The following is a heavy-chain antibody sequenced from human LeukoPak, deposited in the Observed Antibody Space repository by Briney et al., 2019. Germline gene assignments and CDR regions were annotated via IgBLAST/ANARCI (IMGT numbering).Heavy chain of an antibody. D-gene: IGHD6-19*01. CDR3: ARNNVGSSGWTGLGF. V-gene: IGHV1-46*04. CDR2: IKPHDGST. CDR1: GDTFTSQY. Sequence: ASVTVSCRTFGDTFTSQYIQWVRQAPGQGLEWMGLIKPHDGSTFYAQSLQGRVTLTRDTSTSTVYMYLSSLRSEDTAIYFCARNNVGSSGWTGLGFWGQGTLVTVSS. J-gene: IGHJ4*02.